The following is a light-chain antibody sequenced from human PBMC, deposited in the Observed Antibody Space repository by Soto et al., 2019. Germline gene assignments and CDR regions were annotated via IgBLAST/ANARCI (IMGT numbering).Light chain of an antibody. V-gene: IGKV1-5*01. CDR3: QQYNSYRT. J-gene: IGKJ1*01. CDR1: QSISHY. CDR2: DAS. Sequence: DIQMAPSPSSLSASVGDRVTNTCRASQSISHYLAWYQQKPGKAPKLLIFDASSLESGVPSRFSGSGSGTEFTLTISSLQPDDFTTYYCQQYNSYRTFGQGTKVDIK.